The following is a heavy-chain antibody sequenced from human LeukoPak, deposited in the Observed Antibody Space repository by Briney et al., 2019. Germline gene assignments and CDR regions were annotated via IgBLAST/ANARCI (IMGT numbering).Heavy chain of an antibody. CDR3: ARESPPGTQGVDY. Sequence: PGGSLRLSCAASGFTVSSNYMSWVRQAPGKGLEWVSVIYSGGSTYYADSVKGRFTISRDNSKNTLYLQMNSLRAEDTAVYYCARESPPGTQGVDYWGQGTLVTVSS. J-gene: IGHJ4*02. V-gene: IGHV3-66*01. CDR2: IYSGGST. D-gene: IGHD1-1*01. CDR1: GFTVSSNY.